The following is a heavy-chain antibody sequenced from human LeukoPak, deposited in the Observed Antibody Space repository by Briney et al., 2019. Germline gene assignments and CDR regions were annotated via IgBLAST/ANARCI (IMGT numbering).Heavy chain of an antibody. V-gene: IGHV3-53*04. D-gene: IGHD1-26*01. CDR1: GFTVSSNY. J-gene: IGHJ4*02. CDR2: IYSGGST. Sequence: GGSLRLSCAASGFTVSSNYMSWVRQAPGKGLEWVSVIYSGGSTYYADSVKGRFTISRHNSKNTLYLQMNSLRSEDTAVYYCARRVGAGGFGFVDYWGQGTLVTVSS. CDR3: ARRVGAGGFGFVDY.